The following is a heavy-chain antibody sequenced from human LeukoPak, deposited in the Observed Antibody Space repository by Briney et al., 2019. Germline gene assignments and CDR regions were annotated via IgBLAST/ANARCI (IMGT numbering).Heavy chain of an antibody. J-gene: IGHJ4*02. Sequence: PGGSLRLSCAASGFTFSDYYMSWIRQAPGKGLEWVSYISSSSSYTNYADSVKGRFTISRDNAKNSLYLQMNSLRAEDTAVYYCATHSSGYYSSYYFDYWGQGTLVTVSS. V-gene: IGHV3-11*03. D-gene: IGHD3-22*01. CDR1: GFTFSDYY. CDR3: ATHSSGYYSSYYFDY. CDR2: ISSSSSYT.